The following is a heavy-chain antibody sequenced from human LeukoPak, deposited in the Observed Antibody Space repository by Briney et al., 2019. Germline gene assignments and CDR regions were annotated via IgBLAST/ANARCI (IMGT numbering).Heavy chain of an antibody. CDR3: ARGAIFGVVSGLDV. D-gene: IGHD3-3*01. J-gene: IGHJ6*02. CDR2: ISYDGSIE. CDR1: GLTFGSYA. Sequence: GRSLRLSCAASGLTFGSYAMHWVRQAPGKGLEWVTLISYDGSIEYYADSVKGRFTISRDNSKNTLFLQMNSLRAEDTAVYYCARGAIFGVVSGLDVWGQGTTVTVSS. V-gene: IGHV3-30-3*01.